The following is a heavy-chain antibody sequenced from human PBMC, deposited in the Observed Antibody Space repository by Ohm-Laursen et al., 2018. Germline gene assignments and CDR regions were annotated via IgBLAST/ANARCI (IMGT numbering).Heavy chain of an antibody. CDR2: INHSGST. Sequence: SETLSLTWAVYGGSFSGYYWSWIRQPPGKGLEWIGEINHSGSTNYNPSLKSRVTISVDTSKNQFSLKLSSVTAADTAVYYCARVNSSDSSGYLFDYWGQGTLVTVSS. D-gene: IGHD3-22*01. V-gene: IGHV4-34*01. J-gene: IGHJ4*02. CDR1: GGSFSGYY. CDR3: ARVNSSDSSGYLFDY.